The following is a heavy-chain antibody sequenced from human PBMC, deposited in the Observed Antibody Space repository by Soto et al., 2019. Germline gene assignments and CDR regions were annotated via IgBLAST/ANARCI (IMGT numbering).Heavy chain of an antibody. V-gene: IGHV1-24*01. Sequence: ASVKVSCKVSGYTLTELSMHWVRQAPGKGLEWMGGFDPEDGETIYAQKLQSRVTMTEDTSTDTAYMELSSLRSEDTAVYYCATCSFGVDHWFDPWGQGTLVTVSS. D-gene: IGHD3-3*02. CDR1: GYTLTELS. CDR2: FDPEDGET. CDR3: ATCSFGVDHWFDP. J-gene: IGHJ5*02.